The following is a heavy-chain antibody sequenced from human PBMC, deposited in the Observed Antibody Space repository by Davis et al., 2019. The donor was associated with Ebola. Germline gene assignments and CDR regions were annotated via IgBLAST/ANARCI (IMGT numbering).Heavy chain of an antibody. CDR2: IYYSGST. CDR1: GGSFSGYY. Sequence: SETLSLTCAVYGGSFSGYYWGWIRQPPGKGLEWIGSIYYSGSTYYNPSLKSRVTISVDTSKNQFSLKLSSVTAADTAVYYCASGSSSWYRGDWFDPWGQGTLVTVSS. J-gene: IGHJ5*02. D-gene: IGHD6-13*01. V-gene: IGHV4-34*01. CDR3: ASGSSSWYRGDWFDP.